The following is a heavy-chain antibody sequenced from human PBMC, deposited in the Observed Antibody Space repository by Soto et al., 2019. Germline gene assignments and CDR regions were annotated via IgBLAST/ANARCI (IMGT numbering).Heavy chain of an antibody. J-gene: IGHJ5*02. CDR1: GGSFSGYY. D-gene: IGHD3-10*01. CDR2: INHSGST. CDR3: ARGRLSGYGSGSTSKLFDP. V-gene: IGHV4-34*01. Sequence: QVQLQQWGAGLLKPSETLSLTCAVYGGSFSGYYWSWIRQPPGKGLEWIGEINHSGSTNYNPSLKGRVTISVDTSKNQFSLKLSSVTAADTAVYYCARGRLSGYGSGSTSKLFDPWGQGTLVTVSS.